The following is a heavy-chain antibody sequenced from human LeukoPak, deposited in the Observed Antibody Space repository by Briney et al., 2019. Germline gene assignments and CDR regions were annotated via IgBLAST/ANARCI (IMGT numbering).Heavy chain of an antibody. D-gene: IGHD3-22*01. V-gene: IGHV1-8*01. CDR2: MNPNSGNT. J-gene: IGHJ4*02. CDR3: ARGQYYYDSSSYFRGFDY. CDR1: GYTFTSYD. Sequence: ASVKVSCKASGYTFTSYDINWVRQATGQGLEWMGWMNPNSGNTGYAQKFQGRVTMTRNTSISTAYMELSSLRSEDTAVYYCARGQYYYDSSSYFRGFDYWGQGTLVTVSS.